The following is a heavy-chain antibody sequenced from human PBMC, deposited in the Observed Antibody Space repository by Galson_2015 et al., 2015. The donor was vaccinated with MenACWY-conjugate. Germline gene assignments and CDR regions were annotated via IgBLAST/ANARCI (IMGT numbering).Heavy chain of an antibody. Sequence: SLRLSCAVSGFTFSSSSMNWVRQAPGKGLEWVSSISSSSTHIYYADSVKGRFTISRDNAKNSLFLQMNSLRAEDTAVYYCASRYCSGGSCYTSDYWGQGTLVTVSS. V-gene: IGHV3-21*01. CDR1: GFTFSSSS. CDR2: ISSSSTHI. D-gene: IGHD2-15*01. CDR3: ASRYCSGGSCYTSDY. J-gene: IGHJ4*02.